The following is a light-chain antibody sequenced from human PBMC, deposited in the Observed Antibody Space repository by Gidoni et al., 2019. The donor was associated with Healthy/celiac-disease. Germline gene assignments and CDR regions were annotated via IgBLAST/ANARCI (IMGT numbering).Light chain of an antibody. CDR3: QQYGSSPYT. J-gene: IGKJ2*01. CDR2: GSS. CDR1: QRVSSSY. V-gene: IGKV3-20*01. Sequence: EIVLTQSPGTLSLSPGERATLSCRASQRVSSSYVTCYQQKPGQAPRLLIYGSSSRATGIPDRFSGMGSGTDFTLTISRLEPEDFAVYYCQQYGSSPYTFGQGTKLEIK.